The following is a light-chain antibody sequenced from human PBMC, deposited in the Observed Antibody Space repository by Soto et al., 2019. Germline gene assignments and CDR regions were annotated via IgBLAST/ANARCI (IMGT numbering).Light chain of an antibody. Sequence: DIQMTQSPSSLSVSIGDRITITCRSSQSISVYLNWYQKKPGTPPKLLLYAASNLQSGVPSRFIGSGSGTDFTLTISSLQPEDFASYYCQQSYRIPYTFGQGTKLEI. CDR3: QQSYRIPYT. V-gene: IGKV1-39*01. CDR2: AAS. CDR1: QSISVY. J-gene: IGKJ2*01.